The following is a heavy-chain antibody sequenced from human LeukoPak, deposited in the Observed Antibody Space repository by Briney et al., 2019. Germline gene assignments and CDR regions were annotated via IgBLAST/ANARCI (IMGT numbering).Heavy chain of an antibody. Sequence: GGSLRLSCAASGFTFSSYSMNWVRQAPGKGLEWVSSISSSSYIYYADSVKGRFTISRDNAKNSLYLQMNSLRAEDTAVYYCAREDTAMVTHDYWGQGTLVTVSS. CDR3: AREDTAMVTHDY. V-gene: IGHV3-21*01. D-gene: IGHD5-18*01. CDR1: GFTFSSYS. CDR2: ISSSSYI. J-gene: IGHJ4*02.